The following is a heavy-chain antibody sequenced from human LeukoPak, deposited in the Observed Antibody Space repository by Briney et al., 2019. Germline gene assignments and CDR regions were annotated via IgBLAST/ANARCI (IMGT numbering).Heavy chain of an antibody. CDR1: GFTVSRNN. J-gene: IGHJ4*02. V-gene: IGHV3-53*01. CDR3: ASGGHGGGWSNFEY. Sequence: GGSLRLSCAASGFTVSRNNLIWVRQPPGKGLEWVSVIYSGDSTYYAESVQGRLTISRDRTKNTVYLQMNSLRAEDTAVYYCASGGHGGGWSNFEYWGQGTLVTVSS. CDR2: IYSGDST. D-gene: IGHD6-19*01.